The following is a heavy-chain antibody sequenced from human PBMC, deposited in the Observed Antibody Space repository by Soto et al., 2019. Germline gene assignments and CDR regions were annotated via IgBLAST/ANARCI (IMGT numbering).Heavy chain of an antibody. V-gene: IGHV3-33*01. CDR1: GFTFSSYG. CDR2: IWYDGSNK. Sequence: GGSLRLSCAASGFTFSSYGMHWVRQAPGKGLEWVAVIWYDGSNKYYADSVKGRFTISRDNSKNTLYLQMNSLRAEDTAVYYCARDSSYGDYVRYYFDYWGQGTLVTVSS. D-gene: IGHD4-17*01. CDR3: ARDSSYGDYVRYYFDY. J-gene: IGHJ4*02.